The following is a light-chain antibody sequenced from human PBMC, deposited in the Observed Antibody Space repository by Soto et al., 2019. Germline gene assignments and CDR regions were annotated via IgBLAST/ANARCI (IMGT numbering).Light chain of an antibody. CDR1: QRISSW. CDR2: DAS. CDR3: QQYNNYSGT. Sequence: DIQMTQSPSTLSPAIGDSVTITCRASQRISSWLAWSQQQPGKAHKLLIYDASSLESGSPSMFSGSGSGTEFTRPSSSLQPDYFATSYCQQYNNYSGTFIQGTKLELK. J-gene: IGKJ2*02. V-gene: IGKV1-5*01.